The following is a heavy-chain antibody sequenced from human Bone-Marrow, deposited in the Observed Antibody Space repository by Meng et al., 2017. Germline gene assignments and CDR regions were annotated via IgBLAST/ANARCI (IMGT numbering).Heavy chain of an antibody. CDR1: GYTFTSYD. D-gene: IGHD3-22*01. CDR3: ARSYSDSSGYRNFPFDAFDI. V-gene: IGHV1-8*03. CDR2: MNPNSGNT. J-gene: IGHJ3*02. Sequence: ASVKVSCKASGYTFTSYDINWVRQATGQGLEWMGWMNPNSGNTGYAQKFQGRVTITRNTSISTAYMELSSLRSEDTAVYYCARSYSDSSGYRNFPFDAFDIWGQGTMVTVSS.